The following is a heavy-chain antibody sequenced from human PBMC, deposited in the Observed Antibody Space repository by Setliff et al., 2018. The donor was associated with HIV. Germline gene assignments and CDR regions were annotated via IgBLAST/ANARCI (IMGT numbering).Heavy chain of an antibody. CDR3: ARDHMSVGAWVGATSRGLFQH. CDR1: GYTFTTYY. Sequence: GASVKVSCKASGYTFTTYYIHWVRQAPGQGLEWMGIINPSSTSTNYAQRFQGRVTMTRDTSTSTVYMELSSLRSEDTAVYYCARDHMSVGAWVGATSRGLFQHWGQGTQVTVSS. CDR2: INPSSTST. J-gene: IGHJ1*01. V-gene: IGHV1-46*01. D-gene: IGHD1-26*01.